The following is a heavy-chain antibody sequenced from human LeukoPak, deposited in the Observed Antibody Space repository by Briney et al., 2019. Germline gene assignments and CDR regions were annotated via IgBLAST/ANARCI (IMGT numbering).Heavy chain of an antibody. Sequence: GALRLSCAASGFTFSSYAMSWVRPAPGKGLEWVSGISGSGGSTFYADSVKGRFTISRDNSKNTLYLQMNSLRAEDTAVYYCAKDRVGYNYGLFDYWGQGTLVTVSS. CDR2: ISGSGGST. D-gene: IGHD5-18*01. J-gene: IGHJ4*02. V-gene: IGHV3-23*01. CDR3: AKDRVGYNYGLFDY. CDR1: GFTFSSYA.